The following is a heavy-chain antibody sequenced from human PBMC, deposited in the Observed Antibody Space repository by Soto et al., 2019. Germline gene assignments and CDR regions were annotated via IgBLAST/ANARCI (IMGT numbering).Heavy chain of an antibody. CDR1: GYSFTSYW. D-gene: IGHD3-22*01. J-gene: IGHJ5*02. CDR2: IDPSDSYA. CDR3: ARHKAFCYDSSGA. V-gene: IGHV5-10-1*01. Sequence: PGESLKISCKGSGYSFTSYWISWVRQMPAKGLEWMGRIDPSDSYANYSPSFQGHVTFSADKSISTAYLQWSSLRASDTAMYYCARHKAFCYDSSGAWGQGTLVTVSS.